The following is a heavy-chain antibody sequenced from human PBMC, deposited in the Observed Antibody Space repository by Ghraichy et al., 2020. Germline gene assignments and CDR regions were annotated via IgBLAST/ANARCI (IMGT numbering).Heavy chain of an antibody. Sequence: SVKVSCKASGGTFSSYTISWVRQVPGQGLEWMGRIIPILGIANYAQKFQGRVTITADKSTSTAYMELSSLRSEDTAVYYCARDNGCSGGSCYSTDYYYGMDVWGQGTTVTVSS. V-gene: IGHV1-69*04. CDR2: IIPILGIA. D-gene: IGHD2-15*01. CDR1: GGTFSSYT. J-gene: IGHJ6*02. CDR3: ARDNGCSGGSCYSTDYYYGMDV.